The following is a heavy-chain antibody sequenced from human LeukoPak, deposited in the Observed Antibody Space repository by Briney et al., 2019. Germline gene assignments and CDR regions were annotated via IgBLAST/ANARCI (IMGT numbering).Heavy chain of an antibody. D-gene: IGHD5-18*01. V-gene: IGHV3-23*01. CDR1: GFTFSGYA. CDR3: AKGSKVDTAMVTPFDY. J-gene: IGHJ4*02. Sequence: GGSLRLSCAASGFTFSGYAMSWVRQAPGKGLEWVSGISDRSDSTYYADSVKGRFTISRDNSKNTLYLQMNSLRAEDTAVYYCAKGSKVDTAMVTPFDYWGQGTLVTVSS. CDR2: ISDRSDST.